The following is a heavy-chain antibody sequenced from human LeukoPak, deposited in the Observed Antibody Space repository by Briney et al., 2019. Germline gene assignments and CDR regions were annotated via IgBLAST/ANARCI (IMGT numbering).Heavy chain of an antibody. Sequence: SETLSLTCTVSGGSISSYYWSWIRQPPGKGLEWIGYIYYSGNTNYNPSLKSRVTISVDTSKNQFSLKLSSVTAADTAVYYCARRRFGEPFDYWGQGTLVTVSS. J-gene: IGHJ4*02. D-gene: IGHD3-10*01. CDR2: IYYSGNT. V-gene: IGHV4-59*01. CDR3: ARRRFGEPFDY. CDR1: GGSISSYY.